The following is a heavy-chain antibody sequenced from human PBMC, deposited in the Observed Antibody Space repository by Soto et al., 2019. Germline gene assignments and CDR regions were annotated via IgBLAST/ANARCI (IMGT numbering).Heavy chain of an antibody. V-gene: IGHV4-30-4*01. CDR2: IYYSGST. CDR1: GGSISSGNYY. CDR3: ARAFDILTRYYFDY. D-gene: IGHD3-9*01. Sequence: QVQLQESGPGLVKPSQTLSLTCTVSGGSISSGNYYWSWIRQPPGKGLEWIGYIYYSGSTYYNPSLKSRVTISVDTSKNQFPLKLSSVTAADTAVYYSARAFDILTRYYFDYWGQGTLVTVSS. J-gene: IGHJ4*02.